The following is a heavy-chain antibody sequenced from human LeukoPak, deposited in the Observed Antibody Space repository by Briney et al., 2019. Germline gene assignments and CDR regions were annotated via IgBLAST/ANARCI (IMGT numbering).Heavy chain of an antibody. V-gene: IGHV3-30-3*01. Sequence: GGSLRLSCAASGFTFSSYAMHWVRQAPGKGLEWVAVISYDGSNKYYADSVKGRFTISRDNSKNTLYLQMNSLRAEDTAVYYCARDLGSGYDEIGYWGQGTLVTVSS. CDR1: GFTFSSYA. CDR3: ARDLGSGYDEIGY. CDR2: ISYDGSNK. D-gene: IGHD5-12*01. J-gene: IGHJ4*02.